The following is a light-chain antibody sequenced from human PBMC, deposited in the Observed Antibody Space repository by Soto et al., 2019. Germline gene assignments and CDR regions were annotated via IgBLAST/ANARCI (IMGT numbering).Light chain of an antibody. V-gene: IGLV2-14*01. CDR2: EVN. CDR1: SSDVGGYKY. Sequence: ALTQPASVSGSPGQSITISCTGTSSDVGGYKYVSWYQQHPGKAPKVMIYEVNNRPSGVSTRFSGSKSGNTASLTISGLQADDEGDYYCSSYRSIGSIVFGTGTKVTVL. CDR3: SSYRSIGSIV. J-gene: IGLJ1*01.